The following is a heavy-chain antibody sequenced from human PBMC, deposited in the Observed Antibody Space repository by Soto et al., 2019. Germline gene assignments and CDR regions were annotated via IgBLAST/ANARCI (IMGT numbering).Heavy chain of an antibody. CDR2: IDSDGSDT. Sequence: ELQLVESGGGLVQPGGSLRLSGAASGFTFSNYLRHWVRQGPGKGLVWVSRIDSDGSDTIYADSVKGRFTISRDNAKNTLFLQMHSLRAEDMGVYYCARDVYIGFDYWGQGTLVTVSS. CDR1: GFTFSNYL. CDR3: ARDVYIGFDY. V-gene: IGHV3-74*01. J-gene: IGHJ4*02. D-gene: IGHD4-4*01.